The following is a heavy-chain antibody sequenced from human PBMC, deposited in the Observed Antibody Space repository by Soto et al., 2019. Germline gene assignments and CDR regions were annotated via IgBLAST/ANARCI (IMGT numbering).Heavy chain of an antibody. CDR3: ARGGFVAGMDSAMDA. J-gene: IGHJ6*02. V-gene: IGHV1-69*06. Sequence: QVQLLQSGGEVKKAGSSVKVSCKASGGILTTNAISWVRQDPGPGLGWMGAIIPMFGSPKYAQTFQGSLMITAENPTSTIYMEMISLSSADTAVYYCARGGFVAGMDSAMDAWGQGTTVAVSS. CDR1: GGILTTNA. CDR2: IIPMFGSP. D-gene: IGHD6-19*01.